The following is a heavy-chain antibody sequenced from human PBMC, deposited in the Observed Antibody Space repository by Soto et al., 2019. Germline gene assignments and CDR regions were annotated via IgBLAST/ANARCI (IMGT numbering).Heavy chain of an antibody. CDR3: ARAYGGNCVDY. J-gene: IGHJ4*02. D-gene: IGHD2-15*01. Sequence: QVQLQESGPGLVKPSETLSLTCTVSGGSISSYYWSWIRQTPGKGLEWIGYNYYSGSTNDNPSIKSRVTTSVDTPKNQFSLKLNPVTAADTALYYCARAYGGNCVDYWCQGTLVTVSS. CDR1: GGSISSYY. V-gene: IGHV4-59*01. CDR2: NYYSGST.